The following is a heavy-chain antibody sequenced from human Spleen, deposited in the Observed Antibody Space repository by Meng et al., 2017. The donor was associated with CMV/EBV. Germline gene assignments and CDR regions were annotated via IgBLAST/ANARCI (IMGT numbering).Heavy chain of an antibody. D-gene: IGHD5-12*01. J-gene: IGHJ6*02. V-gene: IGHV3-7*03. CDR2: IKQDGNEK. CDR3: TTRAYDPYYYYYGMDV. Sequence: GGSLRLSCAASGFTFSSCWMSWVRQAPGKGLEWVANIKQDGNEKYYVDSVKGRFTISRDNAKSSLYLQMNSLKTEDTAVYYCTTRAYDPYYYYYGMDVWGQGTTVTVSS. CDR1: GFTFSSCW.